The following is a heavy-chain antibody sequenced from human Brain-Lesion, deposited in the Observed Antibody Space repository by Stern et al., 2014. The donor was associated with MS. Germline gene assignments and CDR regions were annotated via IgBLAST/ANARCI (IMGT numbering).Heavy chain of an antibody. D-gene: IGHD6-6*01. CDR2: MWPGDSDT. CDR1: GYRFTSNW. J-gene: IGHJ4*02. CDR3: ARRGDSSSSGFDY. V-gene: IGHV5-51*01. Sequence: QLVESGAEVKKPGASLKISCKGSGYRFTSNWIGWVRQMPGKGPEWMGIMWPGDSDTRKSASFQGQVTISADKSIRTAYLQWSSLQASDTAMDYCARRGDSSSSGFDYWGQGTLVIVSS.